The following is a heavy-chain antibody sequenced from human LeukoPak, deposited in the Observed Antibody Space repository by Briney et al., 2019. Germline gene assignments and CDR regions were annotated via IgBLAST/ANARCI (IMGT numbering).Heavy chain of an antibody. D-gene: IGHD6-19*01. CDR1: GFTFSNYG. J-gene: IGHJ5*02. CDR2: IRSDGSNE. CDR3: AIIPTSTGYSSGWYH. V-gene: IGHV3-30*02. Sequence: GGSLRLSCAASGFTFSNYGMHWVRQAPGKGLEWVAFIRSDGSNEYYADSVKGRFTISRDNSKNTLYLQMNSLRAEDTAVYYCAIIPTSTGYSSGWYHWGQGTLVTVSS.